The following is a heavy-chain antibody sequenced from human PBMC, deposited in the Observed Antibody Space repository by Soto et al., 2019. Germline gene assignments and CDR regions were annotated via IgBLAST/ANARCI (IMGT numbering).Heavy chain of an antibody. CDR3: ARGYCSGGSCYLGDYYYYGMDV. CDR1: GGTFSSYA. Sequence: QVPLVQSGAEVKKPGSSVKVSCKASGGTFSSYAISWVRQAPGQGLEWMGGIIPIFGTANYAQKFQGRVTITADESTSTAYMELSSLRSEDTAVYYCARGYCSGGSCYLGDYYYYGMDVWGQGTTVTVSS. V-gene: IGHV1-69*12. D-gene: IGHD2-15*01. CDR2: IIPIFGTA. J-gene: IGHJ6*02.